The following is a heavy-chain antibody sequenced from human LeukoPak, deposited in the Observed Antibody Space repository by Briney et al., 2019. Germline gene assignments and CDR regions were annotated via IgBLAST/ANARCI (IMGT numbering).Heavy chain of an antibody. Sequence: ASVKVSCKASGYTFTGYGISWVRQAPGQGLEWMAWISAYNGNTNYAQKLQGRVPMTTDTSTSTVYKELRSLSSDDTAVYYCARDCDRSGYYCYWGQGTLVTVSS. CDR2: ISAYNGNT. CDR3: ARDCDRSGYYCY. CDR1: GYTFTGYG. D-gene: IGHD3-22*01. J-gene: IGHJ4*02. V-gene: IGHV1-18*01.